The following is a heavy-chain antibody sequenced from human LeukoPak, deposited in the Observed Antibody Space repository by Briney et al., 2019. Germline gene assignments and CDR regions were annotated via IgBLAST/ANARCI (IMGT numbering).Heavy chain of an antibody. CDR1: GGTFNNYA. V-gene: IGHV1-69*04. J-gene: IGHJ4*02. CDR2: VVPMFGIR. D-gene: IGHD5-12*01. CDR3: ATEPSRSYSFDHLDF. Sequence: SVKVSCKTSGGTFNNYAISWVREAPGQGLEWMGRVVPMFGIRNYPQTFRGRVNITADKATNTVYMELRSLRAEDTAIYYCATEPSRSYSFDHLDFWGLGTPVTVSS.